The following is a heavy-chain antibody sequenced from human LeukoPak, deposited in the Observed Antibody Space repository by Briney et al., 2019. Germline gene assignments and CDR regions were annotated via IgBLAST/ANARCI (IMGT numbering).Heavy chain of an antibody. D-gene: IGHD3-22*01. Sequence: ASVKVSCKASGYTFTSYDINWVRQATGQGLEWMGWMNPNSGNTGYAQKFQGRVAMTRNTSISTAYMELSSLRSEDTAAYYCARQGFYYDSGGYYYSNWFDPWGQGALVTVSS. CDR2: MNPNSGNT. CDR3: ARQGFYYDSGGYYYSNWFDP. J-gene: IGHJ5*02. CDR1: GYTFTSYD. V-gene: IGHV1-8*01.